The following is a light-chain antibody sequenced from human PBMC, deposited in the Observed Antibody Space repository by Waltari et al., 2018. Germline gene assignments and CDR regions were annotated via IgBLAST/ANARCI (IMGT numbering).Light chain of an antibody. V-gene: IGLV1-47*01. J-gene: IGLJ3*02. CDR2: RNN. Sequence: QSVLTHPPSASGTPGQSVTISCSGSSSNIGSHSVYCYKQLPGTAPKLLIYRNNQRPSGVPDRFSGSKSGTSASLAISGLRSEDEVDYYCAAWDDSLNGHWVFGGGTKVTVL. CDR3: AAWDDSLNGHWV. CDR1: SSNIGSHS.